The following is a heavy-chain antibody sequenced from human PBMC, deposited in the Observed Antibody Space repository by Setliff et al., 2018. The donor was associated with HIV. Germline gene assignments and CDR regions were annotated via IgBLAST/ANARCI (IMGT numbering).Heavy chain of an antibody. CDR3: ARGGRRSYYYYFHMDV. D-gene: IGHD3-16*01. Sequence: ASVKVSCKVSGYTLTEVSMHWVRQAPKKGLEWMGYFDPQDGETVHAQKFQGRVTMTWSTSTSTAYMEVRGLRSEDTAVYYCARGGRRSYYYYFHMDVWGKGTTVTVSS. CDR2: FDPQDGET. J-gene: IGHJ6*03. CDR1: GYTLTEVS. V-gene: IGHV1-24*01.